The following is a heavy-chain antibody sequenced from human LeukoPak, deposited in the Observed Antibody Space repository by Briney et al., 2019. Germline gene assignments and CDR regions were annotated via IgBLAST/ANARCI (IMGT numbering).Heavy chain of an antibody. V-gene: IGHV3-21*01. J-gene: IGHJ3*02. CDR2: ISSSSSYI. CDR3: ARMYSGSYSAFDI. D-gene: IGHD1-26*01. CDR1: GFTFSSYS. Sequence: GGSLRLSCAASGFTFSSYSMNWVRQAPGKGLEWVSSISSSSSYIYYADSVKGRFTISRDNAKNSLYLQMNSLRAEDTAVYYCARMYSGSYSAFDIWAKGQWSPSLQ.